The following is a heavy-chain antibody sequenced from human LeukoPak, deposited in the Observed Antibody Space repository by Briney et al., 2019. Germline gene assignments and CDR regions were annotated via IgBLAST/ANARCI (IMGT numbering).Heavy chain of an antibody. J-gene: IGHJ4*02. CDR2: IYYSGNT. V-gene: IGHV4-59*01. CDR1: GGSISPYY. Sequence: SETLSLTCTVSGGSISPYYWSWLRQPPGKGLEWLGYIYYSGNTEYKPSLKSRVAISVDTSKNQFSLRLSSVTAADTAVYYCARSTGSTMFIDYWGQGTLVTVSS. CDR3: ARSTGSTMFIDY. D-gene: IGHD3-10*02.